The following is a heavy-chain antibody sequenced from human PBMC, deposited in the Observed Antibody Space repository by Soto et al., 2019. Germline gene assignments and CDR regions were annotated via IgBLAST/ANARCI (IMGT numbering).Heavy chain of an antibody. CDR3: ARRPPGYGYYFDY. J-gene: IGHJ4*02. V-gene: IGHV4-59*08. Sequence: QVQLQESGPGLLKPSETLSLTCTVSGDSISSYYWSWIRQPPGKGLEWLGYIYYSGTTNYNPSLKSRVTISLDTSKTQFSLNLSSVTAADTALYYCARRPPGYGYYFDYWGQGILATVSS. D-gene: IGHD3-3*01. CDR1: GDSISSYY. CDR2: IYYSGTT.